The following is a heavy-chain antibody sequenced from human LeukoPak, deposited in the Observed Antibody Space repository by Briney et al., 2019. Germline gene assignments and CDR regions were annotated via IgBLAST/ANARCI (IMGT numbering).Heavy chain of an antibody. J-gene: IGHJ5*02. V-gene: IGHV3-33*08. Sequence: GGSLRLSCTASASTFSNYWMSWVRQAPGKGLEWVAVIWYDGSNKYYADSVKGRFTISRDNSKNTLYLQMNSLRAEDTAVYYCARDPTSKGYCSSTSCYGDPWFDPWGQGTLVTVSS. CDR1: ASTFSNYW. CDR2: IWYDGSNK. CDR3: ARDPTSKGYCSSTSCYGDPWFDP. D-gene: IGHD2-2*01.